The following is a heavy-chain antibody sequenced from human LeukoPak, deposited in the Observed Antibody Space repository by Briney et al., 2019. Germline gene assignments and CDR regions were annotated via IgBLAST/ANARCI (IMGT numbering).Heavy chain of an antibody. J-gene: IGHJ6*03. CDR2: IRSDGDNK. D-gene: IGHD3-10*01. CDR1: GFTFNSYD. Sequence: GGSLRLSCAASGFTFNSYDMHWVRQAPGKGLEWVTFIRSDGDNKYYADSVKGRFTISRDNSKNTLYLQMNSLRAEDTAVYYCAKDRVHYYGSGSYYQPYYYYYYMDVWGKGTTVTISS. V-gene: IGHV3-30*02. CDR3: AKDRVHYYGSGSYYQPYYYYYYMDV.